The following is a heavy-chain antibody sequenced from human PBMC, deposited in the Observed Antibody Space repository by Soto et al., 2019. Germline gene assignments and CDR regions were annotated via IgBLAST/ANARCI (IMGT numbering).Heavy chain of an antibody. CDR3: AILPTVTYYYYGMDV. Sequence: GESLKISCKGSGYSFTSYWISWVRKMPGKGLEWMGRIDPSDSYTNYSPSFQGHVTISADKSISTAYLQCSSLKASDTAMYYCAILPTVTYYYYGMDVWGQGTTVTVS. CDR1: GYSFTSYW. D-gene: IGHD4-17*01. V-gene: IGHV5-10-1*01. CDR2: IDPSDSYT. J-gene: IGHJ6*02.